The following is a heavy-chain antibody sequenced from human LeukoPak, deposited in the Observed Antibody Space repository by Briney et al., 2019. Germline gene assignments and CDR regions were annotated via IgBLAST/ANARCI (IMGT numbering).Heavy chain of an antibody. J-gene: IGHJ4*02. Sequence: GGSLRLSCAASGFTFSSYWMHWVRQAPGKGLEWVSAISVSGDYTYYADSVKGRFTISRDNSKNTLFLQMNSLRAEDTAVYYCAKDLRISMVRGAFEYWGQGTLVTVSS. CDR3: AKDLRISMVRGAFEY. CDR1: GFTFSSYW. CDR2: ISVSGDYT. D-gene: IGHD3-10*01. V-gene: IGHV3-23*01.